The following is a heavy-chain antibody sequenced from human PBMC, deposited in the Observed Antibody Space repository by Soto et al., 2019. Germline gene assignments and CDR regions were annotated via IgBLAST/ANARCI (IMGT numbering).Heavy chain of an antibody. CDR3: ARGPYHDTPALGWFDP. CDR2: IKGDGSST. Sequence: EVQLVESGGGLVQPGGSLRLSCAASGFTFSSYWMHWVRQAPGKGLVWVSRIKGDGSSTTYADSVKGRFTISRDNAKNTLYLQMNSLGAEDTAVYYCARGPYHDTPALGWFDPWGQGTLVTVSS. D-gene: IGHD3-22*01. V-gene: IGHV3-74*01. CDR1: GFTFSSYW. J-gene: IGHJ5*02.